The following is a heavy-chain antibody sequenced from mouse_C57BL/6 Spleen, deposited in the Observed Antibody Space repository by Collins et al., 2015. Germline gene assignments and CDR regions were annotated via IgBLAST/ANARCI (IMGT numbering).Heavy chain of an antibody. CDR1: GYTFTSYW. Sequence: QVQLQQPGAELVKPGASVKMSCKASGYTFTSYWITWVKQRPGQGLEWIGDTYPGSGSTNYNEKFKSKATLTVDTSSSTAYMQLSSLTSEDSAVYCCARWGPHYYGSSYWYFDVWGTGTTVTVSS. D-gene: IGHD1-1*01. J-gene: IGHJ1*03. CDR2: TYPGSGST. CDR3: ARWGPHYYGSSYWYFDV. V-gene: IGHV1-55*01.